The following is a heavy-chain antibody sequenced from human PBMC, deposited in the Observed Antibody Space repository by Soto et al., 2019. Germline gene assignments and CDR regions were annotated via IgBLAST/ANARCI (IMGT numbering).Heavy chain of an antibody. Sequence: GGSLRLSCAASGFTFSNYAMSWVRQAPGKGLEWVANINQNGSEKYYADSVKGRFTISRDNTKNTLYLQMNSLRAEDTAVYYCARDAAFDIWGQGTMVTVSS. V-gene: IGHV3-7*01. CDR1: GFTFSNYA. J-gene: IGHJ3*02. CDR3: ARDAAFDI. CDR2: INQNGSEK.